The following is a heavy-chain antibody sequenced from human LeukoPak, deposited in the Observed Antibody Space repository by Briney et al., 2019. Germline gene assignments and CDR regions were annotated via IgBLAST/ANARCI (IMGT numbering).Heavy chain of an antibody. CDR1: GYTFTGYY. CDR2: INPNSGGT. D-gene: IGHD3-22*01. Sequence: ASVKVSCKASGYTFTGYYMHWVRQAPGQGLEWMGWINPNSGGTNYAQKFQGRVTMTRDTSISTAYMELSRLRSDDTAVYYCARVPYYYDSSGEGYYFDYWGQGTLVTVSS. CDR3: ARVPYYYDSSGEGYYFDY. J-gene: IGHJ4*02. V-gene: IGHV1-2*02.